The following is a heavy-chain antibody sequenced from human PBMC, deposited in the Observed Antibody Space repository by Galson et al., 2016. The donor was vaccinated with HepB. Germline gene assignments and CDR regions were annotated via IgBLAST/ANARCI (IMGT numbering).Heavy chain of an antibody. V-gene: IGHV3-43*01. CDR3: ARSLSNWGELSGFDY. J-gene: IGHJ4*02. Sequence: SLRLSCAASGFKFDDHTMFWVRQAPGKGLEWVSLISWDGGTTFYAGSVRGRFTVSRDNAKSSLYLHMNSLRTDDTAFYYCARSLSNWGELSGFDYCGQGTLVTVSS. CDR1: GFKFDDHT. CDR2: ISWDGGTT. D-gene: IGHD3-16*02.